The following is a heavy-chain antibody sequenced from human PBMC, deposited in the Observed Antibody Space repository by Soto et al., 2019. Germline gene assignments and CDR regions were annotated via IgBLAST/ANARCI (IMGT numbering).Heavy chain of an antibody. CDR2: FWSSGDGGTT. J-gene: IGHJ4*02. CDR3: ATKVKSGRVMQYCNX. CDR1: GFTISRYS. V-gene: IGHV3-23*01. D-gene: IGHD2-21*01. Sequence: GGSLRLSCAASGFTISRYSMSWVRKAPGKGPEWVACFWSSGDGGTTYYADSVKCRFTISRDNAKNTLVLQMNILIAEDTSIYLCATKVKSGRVMQYCNXWGQGSLVAVS.